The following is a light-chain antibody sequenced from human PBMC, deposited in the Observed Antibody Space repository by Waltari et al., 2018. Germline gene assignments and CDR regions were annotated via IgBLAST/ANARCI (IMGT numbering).Light chain of an antibody. CDR1: HSISSW. V-gene: IGKV1-5*01. Sequence: DIQMTQSPSTLSTSVGDRVTTTCRASHSISSWLAWYQQKPGKAPKLLIYDASSLKSGVPSRFSGSGSGTEFTLTISSLQPDDFATYYCQQYNSYWTFGQGTKVEIK. J-gene: IGKJ1*01. CDR3: QQYNSYWT. CDR2: DAS.